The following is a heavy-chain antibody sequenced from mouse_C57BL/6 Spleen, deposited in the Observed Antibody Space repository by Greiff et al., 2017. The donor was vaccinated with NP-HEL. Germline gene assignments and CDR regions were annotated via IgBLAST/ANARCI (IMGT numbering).Heavy chain of an antibody. V-gene: IGHV5-4*01. J-gene: IGHJ2*01. CDR3: AREEYYYFDY. CDR2: ISDGGSYT. D-gene: IGHD5-1*01. Sequence: EVNVVESGGGLVKPGGSLKLSCAASGFTFSSYAMSWVRQTPEKRLEWVATISDGGSYTYYPDNVKGRFTISRDNAKNNLYLQMSHLKSEDTAMYYCAREEYYYFDYWGQGTTLTVSS. CDR1: GFTFSSYA.